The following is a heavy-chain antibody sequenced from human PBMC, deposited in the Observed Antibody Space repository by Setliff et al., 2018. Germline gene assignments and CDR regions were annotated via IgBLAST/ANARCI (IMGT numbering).Heavy chain of an antibody. CDR1: GGTFSNYG. CDR2: TIPIFGTT. V-gene: IGHV1-69*05. CDR3: VREGVDTRSSTDYRYYMDV. J-gene: IGHJ6*03. D-gene: IGHD5-18*01. Sequence: SVKVSCKASGGTFSNYGISWVRQAPGQGLEWMGGTIPIFGTTDYAQKFQGRVTIITDDSTSTAFMQLSSLTSEDTAVYYCVREGVDTRSSTDYRYYMDVWGKGTTVTVS.